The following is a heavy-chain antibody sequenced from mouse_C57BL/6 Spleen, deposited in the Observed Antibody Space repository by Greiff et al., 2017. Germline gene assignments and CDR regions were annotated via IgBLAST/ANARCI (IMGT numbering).Heavy chain of an antibody. CDR1: GFTFTDYY. Sequence: EVHLVESGGGLVQPGGSLSFSCAASGFTFTDYYMSWVRQPPGKALEWLGFIRNKANGDTTEYSASVKGRFTISRDNSQSILYLQMNAMRAEYSATYYCGRGDDHQGYFDVWGTGTTVTVAS. J-gene: IGHJ1*03. CDR2: IRNKANGDTT. CDR3: GRGDDHQGYFDV. D-gene: IGHD2-3*01. V-gene: IGHV7-3*01.